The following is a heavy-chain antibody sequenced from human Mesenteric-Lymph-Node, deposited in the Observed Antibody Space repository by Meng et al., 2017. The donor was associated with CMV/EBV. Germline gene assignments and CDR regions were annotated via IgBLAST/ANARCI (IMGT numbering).Heavy chain of an antibody. CDR2: IYYSGST. V-gene: IGHV4-39*01. CDR3: ARPHYYGSGSSPWFDP. CDR1: GGSIISSSYY. Sequence: QLQLQESGPGLVKPSEPLSLTCPVPGGSIISSSYYWGWIRQPPGKGLEWIGSIYYSGSTYYTPSLKSRVTISVDTSKNQFSLKLSSVTAADTAVYYCARPHYYGSGSSPWFDPWGQGTLVTVSS. D-gene: IGHD3-10*01. J-gene: IGHJ5*02.